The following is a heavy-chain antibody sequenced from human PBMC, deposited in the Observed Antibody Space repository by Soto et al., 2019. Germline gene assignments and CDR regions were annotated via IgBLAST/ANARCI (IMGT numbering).Heavy chain of an antibody. J-gene: IGHJ4*02. CDR2: ISSSSSYI. CDR1: GFTFSSYS. CDR3: ARDQPGYSYGYGLGY. D-gene: IGHD5-18*01. V-gene: IGHV3-21*01. Sequence: EVQLVESGGGLVKPGGSLRLSCAASGFTFSSYSMNWVRQAPGKGLAWVSSISSSSSYIYYADSVKGRFTISRDNAKNSMYLQMNSLRAEDTAVYYCARDQPGYSYGYGLGYWCQGTLVTVSS.